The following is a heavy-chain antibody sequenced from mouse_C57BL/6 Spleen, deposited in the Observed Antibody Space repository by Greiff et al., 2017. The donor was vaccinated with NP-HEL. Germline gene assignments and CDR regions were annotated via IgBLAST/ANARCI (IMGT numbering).Heavy chain of an antibody. CDR3: ARKVGSSWGYAMDY. D-gene: IGHD1-1*01. Sequence: VQLQQSGAELVKPGASVKISCNASGYAFSSYWMNWVKQRPGKGLEWIGQIYPGDGDTNYNGKFKSKATLTADKSSSTAYMQLSSLTSEDSAVYFCARKVGSSWGYAMDYWGQGTSVTVSS. V-gene: IGHV1-80*01. CDR1: GYAFSSYW. CDR2: IYPGDGDT. J-gene: IGHJ4*01.